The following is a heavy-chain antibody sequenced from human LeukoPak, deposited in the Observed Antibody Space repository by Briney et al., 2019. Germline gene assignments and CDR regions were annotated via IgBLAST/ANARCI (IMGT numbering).Heavy chain of an antibody. CDR3: ARGPRRVRVFDY. CDR1: GGSFSGYY. J-gene: IGHJ4*02. V-gene: IGHV4-34*01. D-gene: IGHD2-2*01. Sequence: PSETLSLTCAVYGGSFSGYYWSWIRQPPGKGLEWIGEITHSGSTDYNPSLKSRVTISVDTSKNQFSLKLSSVTAADTAVYYCARGPRRVRVFDYWGQGTLVTVSS. CDR2: ITHSGST.